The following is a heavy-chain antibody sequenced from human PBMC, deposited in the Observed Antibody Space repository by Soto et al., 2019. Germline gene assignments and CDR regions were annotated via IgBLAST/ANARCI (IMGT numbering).Heavy chain of an antibody. V-gene: IGHV3-11*06. J-gene: IGHJ5*01. D-gene: IGHD3-22*01. CDR1: GFTFSDYY. Sequence: QVQLVESGGGLFKPGGSLRLSCAASGFTFSDYYMCWIRQAPGKGLEWLSYISGSSDNTNYADSVKGRYTISRDNAKKSQNLEMNSLRAEDTAVYYCATITMMTWGHETLVTVTS. CDR3: ATITMMT. CDR2: ISGSSDNT.